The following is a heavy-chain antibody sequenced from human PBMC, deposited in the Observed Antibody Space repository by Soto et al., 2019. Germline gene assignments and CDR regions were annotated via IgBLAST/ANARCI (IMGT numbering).Heavy chain of an antibody. CDR1: GYTFTSYG. V-gene: IGHV1-18*01. Sequence: AASVKVSCKASGYTFTSYGISWVRQAPGQGLEWMGLISAYNGNTNYAQKLQGRVTMTTDTSTSTAYMELRSLRSDDTAVYYCARDRYNWNSLYYCMDVWGQGTTVTVSS. CDR3: ARDRYNWNSLYYCMDV. CDR2: ISAYNGNT. J-gene: IGHJ6*02. D-gene: IGHD1-7*01.